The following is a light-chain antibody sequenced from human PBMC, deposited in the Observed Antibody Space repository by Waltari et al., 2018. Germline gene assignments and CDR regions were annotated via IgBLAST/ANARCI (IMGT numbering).Light chain of an antibody. V-gene: IGLV8-61*01. CDR1: SGAVYTTSS. J-gene: IGLJ3*02. CDR3: LLYLGSGIFV. CDR2: KAN. Sequence: QTVVTQEPSLAVSPGGTVTLTCALSSGAVYTTSSASWYQQTPGQAPRTLVYKANSRSSGVPDRFSGSILGNKAALTITGAQAEDESDYYCLLYLGSGIFVFGGGTKLTVL.